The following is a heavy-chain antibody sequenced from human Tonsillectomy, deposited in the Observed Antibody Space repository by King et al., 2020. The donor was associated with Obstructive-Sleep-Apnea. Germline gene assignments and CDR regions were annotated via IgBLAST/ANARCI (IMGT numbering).Heavy chain of an antibody. J-gene: IGHJ4*02. D-gene: IGHD1-26*01. CDR3: ARSDTAMETPSRKWGDC. Sequence: VQLVQSGAEVKKPGASVKVSCKASGYTFTSYYIHWVRQAPGQRLEWLGVYNPSSGGTVYAQKFQDRVTMTRDTSTSTVNMELSSLRSEDTAVYFCARSDTAMETPSRKWGDCWGQGTLVTVSS. CDR2: YNPSSGGT. V-gene: IGHV1-46*01. CDR1: GYTFTSYY.